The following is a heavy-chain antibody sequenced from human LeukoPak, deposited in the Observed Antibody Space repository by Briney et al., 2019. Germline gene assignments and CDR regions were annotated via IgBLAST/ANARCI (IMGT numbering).Heavy chain of an antibody. Sequence: PGGSLRLSCAASEFTVSSNYMSWVRQAPGKGLEWVSVIYSGGSTYYADSVKGRFTISRDNSKNTLYLQMNSLRAEDTAVYYSARGYCSGGSCYTLWFDPWGQGTLVTVSS. CDR3: ARGYCSGGSCYTLWFDP. V-gene: IGHV3-53*01. J-gene: IGHJ5*02. D-gene: IGHD2-15*01. CDR1: EFTVSSNY. CDR2: IYSGGST.